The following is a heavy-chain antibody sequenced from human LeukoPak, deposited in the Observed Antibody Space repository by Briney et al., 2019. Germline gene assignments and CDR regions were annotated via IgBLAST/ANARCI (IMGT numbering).Heavy chain of an antibody. V-gene: IGHV4-39*07. CDR2: IYYSGST. Sequence: SETLSLTCTVSGGSISSSSYYWGWIRQPPGKGLEWIGSIYYSGSTYYNPSLKSRVTISVDTSKNQSSLKLSSVTAADTAVYYCAREGKSWFGESSNWFDPWGQGTLVTVSS. D-gene: IGHD3-10*01. CDR1: GGSISSSSYY. CDR3: AREGKSWFGESSNWFDP. J-gene: IGHJ5*02.